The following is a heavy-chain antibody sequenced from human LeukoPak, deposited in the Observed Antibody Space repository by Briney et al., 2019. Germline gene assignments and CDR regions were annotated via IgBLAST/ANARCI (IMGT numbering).Heavy chain of an antibody. CDR1: GFTVSSNY. J-gene: IGHJ3*02. D-gene: IGHD1-26*01. V-gene: IGHV3-23*01. Sequence: PGGSLRLSCAASGFTVSSNYMSWVRQAPGKGLEWVSGIRGSGGSTYYADSVKGRFTISRDNSRNTLNLQMNSLRAEDTAVYYCAKSQIVGTTRALDIWGQGTMVTVSS. CDR3: AKSQIVGTTRALDI. CDR2: IRGSGGST.